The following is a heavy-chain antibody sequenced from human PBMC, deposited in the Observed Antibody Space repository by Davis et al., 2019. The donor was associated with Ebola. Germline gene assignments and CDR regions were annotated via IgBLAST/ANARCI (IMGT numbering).Heavy chain of an antibody. CDR1: GGSISSYY. V-gene: IGHV4-59*01. Sequence: PSETLSLTCTVSGGSISSYYWSWIRQPPGKGLEWIGYIYYSGSTNYNPSLKSRVTISVDTSKNQFSLKLSSVTAADTAVYYCATLRWGGDIVGAYVFDYWGQGTLVTVSS. D-gene: IGHD1-26*01. CDR2: IYYSGST. J-gene: IGHJ4*02. CDR3: ATLRWGGDIVGAYVFDY.